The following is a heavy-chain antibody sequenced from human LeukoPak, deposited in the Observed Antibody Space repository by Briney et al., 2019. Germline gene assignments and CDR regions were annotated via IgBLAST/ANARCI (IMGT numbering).Heavy chain of an antibody. CDR3: ARDIYGSGHGWFDT. Sequence: SETLSLTWTVSHXSISTYYWSWIRQPPGKGLEWMGYIHYSGSTNYNPSLKSRVTISVDTSKKQLSLMLRSVTAADTAVYYCARDIYGSGHGWFDTWGQGRLVTVSS. J-gene: IGHJ5*02. D-gene: IGHD3-10*01. CDR2: IHYSGST. V-gene: IGHV4-59*01. CDR1: HXSISTYY.